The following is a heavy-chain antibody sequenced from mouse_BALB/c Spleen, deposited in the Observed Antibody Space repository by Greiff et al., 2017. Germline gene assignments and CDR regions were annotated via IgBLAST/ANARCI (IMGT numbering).Heavy chain of an antibody. D-gene: IGHD2-14*01. Sequence: VQLQQPGAELVKPGASVKMSCKASGYTFTSYNMHWVKQTPGQGLEWIGAIYPGNGDTSYNQKFKGKATLTADKSSSTAYMQLSSLTSEDSAVYYCARGDYRYGDYAMDYWGQGTSVTVSS. CDR1: GYTFTSYN. CDR3: ARGDYRYGDYAMDY. J-gene: IGHJ4*01. V-gene: IGHV1-12*01. CDR2: IYPGNGDT.